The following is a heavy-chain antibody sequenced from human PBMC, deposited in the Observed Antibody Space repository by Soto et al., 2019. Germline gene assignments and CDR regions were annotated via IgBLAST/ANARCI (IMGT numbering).Heavy chain of an antibody. CDR2: IYYSGST. CDR3: ARDRGDWFDP. J-gene: IGHJ5*02. Sequence: SETLSLTCTVSGGSISSYYWSWIRQPPGKGLEWIGYIYYSGSTNYNPSLKSRVTISVDTSKNQFSLKLSSVTAADTAVYYCARDRGDWFDPWGQGTLVTVSS. CDR1: GGSISSYY. V-gene: IGHV4-59*01.